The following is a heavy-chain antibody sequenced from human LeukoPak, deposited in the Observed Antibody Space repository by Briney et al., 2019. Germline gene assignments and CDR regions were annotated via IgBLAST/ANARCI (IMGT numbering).Heavy chain of an antibody. CDR1: GDSISSSNCY. Sequence: PSETLSLTCTVSGDSISSSNCYWGWIRQPPGKGLEWIGSIYFSGGTYYNASLKSRVTISVDTSKNQFSLKLSSVTAADTAVYYCARLRFGGVIGWGQGTLVTVSS. CDR3: ARLRFGGVIG. J-gene: IGHJ4*02. D-gene: IGHD3-16*01. V-gene: IGHV4-39*01. CDR2: IYFSGGT.